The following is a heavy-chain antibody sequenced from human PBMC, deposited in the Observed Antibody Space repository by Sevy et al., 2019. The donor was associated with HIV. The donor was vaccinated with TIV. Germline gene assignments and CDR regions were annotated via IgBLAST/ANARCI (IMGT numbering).Heavy chain of an antibody. CDR2: IYYSGST. D-gene: IGHD6-19*01. CDR1: GGSVSSGSYY. J-gene: IGHJ4*02. CDR3: ARDRGSSGWYPFDY. V-gene: IGHV4-61*01. Sequence: SETLPLTCTVSGGSVSSGSYYWSWIRQPPGKGLEWIGYIYYSGSTNYNPSLKSRVTISVDTSKNQFSLKLSSVTAADTAVYYCARDRGSSGWYPFDYWGQGTLVTVSS.